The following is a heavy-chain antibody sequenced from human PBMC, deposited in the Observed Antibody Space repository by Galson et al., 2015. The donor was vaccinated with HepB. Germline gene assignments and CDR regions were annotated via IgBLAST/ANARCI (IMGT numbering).Heavy chain of an antibody. D-gene: IGHD1-26*01. Sequence: SETLSLTCTVSGGSISSYYWSWIRQPAGKGLEWIGRIYTSGSTNYNPSLKSRVTMSVDTSKNQFSLKLGSVTAADTAVYYCARDVGSELLLHLDAFDIWGQGTMVTVSS. CDR1: GGSISSYY. J-gene: IGHJ3*02. V-gene: IGHV4-4*07. CDR3: ARDVGSELLLHLDAFDI. CDR2: IYTSGST.